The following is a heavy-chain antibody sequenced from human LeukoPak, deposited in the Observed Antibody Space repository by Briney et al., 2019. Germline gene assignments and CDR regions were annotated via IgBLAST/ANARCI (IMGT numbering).Heavy chain of an antibody. CDR3: ARVPHYNFWSGYSFDY. CDR2: ISSSGSPI. Sequence: GSLRLSCAASGFTFSSYEMSWVRQAPGKGLEWISYISSSGSPIYYADSVKGRFTISRGNAKNSLYLQMNSLRAEDTAFYYCARVPHYNFWSGYSFDYWGQGTLVTVSS. CDR1: GFTFSSYE. D-gene: IGHD3-3*01. V-gene: IGHV3-48*03. J-gene: IGHJ4*02.